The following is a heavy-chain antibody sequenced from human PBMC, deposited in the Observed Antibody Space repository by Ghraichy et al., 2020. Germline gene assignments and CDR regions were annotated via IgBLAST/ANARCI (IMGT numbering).Heavy chain of an antibody. J-gene: IGHJ4*02. CDR2: IDYSGST. Sequence: SETLSLTCTVTGASISTSSSSNYWGWIRQPPGKGLEWIGSIDYSGSTYYNPSLKSRITISIDTSTNQFSLKLSAVTAADTAVYYCAIPAGSSGPWVEDYWGQGTLVTVSS. V-gene: IGHV4-39*01. CDR1: GASISTSSSSNY. CDR3: AIPAGSSGPWVEDY. D-gene: IGHD1-26*01.